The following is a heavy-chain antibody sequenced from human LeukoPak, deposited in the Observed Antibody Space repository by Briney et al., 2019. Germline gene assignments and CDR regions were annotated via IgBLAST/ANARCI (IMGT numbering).Heavy chain of an antibody. CDR1: GFTFNIYA. D-gene: IGHD6-19*01. CDR2: ISSSSSYI. CDR3: ARVGYSSGWYGWFDP. Sequence: GGSLRLSCAASGFTFNIYAMSWVRQAPGKGLEWVSSISSSSSYIYYADSVKGRFTISRDNAKNSLFLQMNSLRAEDTAVYYCARVGYSSGWYGWFDPWGQGTLVTVSS. V-gene: IGHV3-21*01. J-gene: IGHJ5*02.